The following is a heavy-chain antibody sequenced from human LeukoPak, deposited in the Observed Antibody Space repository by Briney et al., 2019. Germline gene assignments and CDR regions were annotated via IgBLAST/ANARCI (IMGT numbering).Heavy chain of an antibody. CDR3: ARYGAVYYYYGMDV. D-gene: IGHD4-17*01. CDR2: IYHSGST. J-gene: IGHJ6*02. Sequence: SETLSLTCAVSGGSISSSNWWSWVRQPPGKGLEWIGEIYHSGSTNYNPSLKSRVTISVDKSKNQFSLKLSSVTAADTAVYYCARYGAVYYYYGMDVWGQGTTVTVSS. CDR1: GGSISSSNW. V-gene: IGHV4-4*02.